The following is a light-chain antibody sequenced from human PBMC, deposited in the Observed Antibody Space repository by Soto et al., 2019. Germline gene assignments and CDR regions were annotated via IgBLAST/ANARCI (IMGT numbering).Light chain of an antibody. J-gene: IGLJ3*02. CDR1: SGYSTYA. V-gene: IGLV4-69*01. Sequence: QLVLTQSPSASASLGASVKLTCTLSSGYSTYAIAWHQQQSEKGPRFLMKINYDGTHSKGDGFFDRFSGSSSGAERHLTISSLQSEDEADYDCQSLGTGIQVFGGGTKVTVL. CDR2: INYDGTH. CDR3: QSLGTGIQV.